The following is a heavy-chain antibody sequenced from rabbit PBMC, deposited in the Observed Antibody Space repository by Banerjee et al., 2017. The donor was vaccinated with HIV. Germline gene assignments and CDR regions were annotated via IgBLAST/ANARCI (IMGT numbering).Heavy chain of an antibody. V-gene: IGHV1S40*01. CDR3: ARGALYGGAGCDL. J-gene: IGHJ4*01. Sequence: QSLEESGEDLVKPGASLTLTCTASGFTLSSYWMCWVRQAPGKGLEWIGCIYSDAGSTDYASWAKGRFTISKTSSTTVTLEMTSLTAADTATYFCARGALYGGAGCDLWGQGTLVTVS. CDR2: IYSDAGST. CDR1: GFTLSSYW. D-gene: IGHD3-1*01.